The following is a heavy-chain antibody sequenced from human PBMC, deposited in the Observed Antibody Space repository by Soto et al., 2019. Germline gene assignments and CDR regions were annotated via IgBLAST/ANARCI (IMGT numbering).Heavy chain of an antibody. J-gene: IGHJ4*02. CDR3: ARYSEQLGYDY. D-gene: IGHD6-6*01. V-gene: IGHV1-45*02. Sequence: GASVKVSCKASGYTFTYRYLHWVRQAPGQALEWMGWITPFNGNTNYAQKFQDRVTITRDRSMSTAYMELSSLRSEDTAMYYCARYSEQLGYDYWGQGTLVTVSS. CDR2: ITPFNGNT. CDR1: GYTFTYRY.